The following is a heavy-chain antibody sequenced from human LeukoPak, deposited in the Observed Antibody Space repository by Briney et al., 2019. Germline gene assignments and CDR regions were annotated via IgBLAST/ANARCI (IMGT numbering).Heavy chain of an antibody. V-gene: IGHV4-34*01. CDR1: GGSFSGYH. Sequence: PSETLSLTCAVYGGSFSGYHWSWIRQPPGKRLEWIGEINHSGSTNYNPSLKSRVTISVDTSKNQFSLKLSSVTAADTAVYYCARAAHRRPAEYFQRWGQGTLVTVSS. CDR3: ARAAHRRPAEYFQR. CDR2: INHSGST. J-gene: IGHJ1*01.